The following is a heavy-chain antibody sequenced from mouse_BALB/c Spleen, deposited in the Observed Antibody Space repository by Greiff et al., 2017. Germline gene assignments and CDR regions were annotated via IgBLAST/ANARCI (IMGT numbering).Heavy chain of an antibody. V-gene: IGHV1-14*01. CDR3: ARFYGSRGMDY. D-gene: IGHD1-1*01. Sequence: VQLKQSGPELVKPGASVKMSCKASGYTFTSYVMHWVKQKPGQGLEWIGYINPYNDGTKYNEKFKGKATLTSDKSSSTAYMELSSLTSEDSAVYYCARFYGSRGMDYWGQGTSVTVSS. CDR1: GYTFTSYV. J-gene: IGHJ4*01. CDR2: INPYNDGT.